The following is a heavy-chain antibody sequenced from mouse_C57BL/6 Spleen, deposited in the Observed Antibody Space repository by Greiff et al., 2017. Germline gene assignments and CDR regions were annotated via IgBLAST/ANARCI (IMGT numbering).Heavy chain of an antibody. D-gene: IGHD1-1*01. Sequence: QVQLQQPGAELVKPGASVKMSCKASGYTFTSYWITWVKQRPGQGLEWIGDIYPGSGSTNYNEKFKSKATLTVDTSSSTAYMQLSSLTSEDSVVYYCARGVYYYGSRAYFDYWGQGTTLTVSS. V-gene: IGHV1-55*01. J-gene: IGHJ2*01. CDR3: ARGVYYYGSRAYFDY. CDR1: GYTFTSYW. CDR2: IYPGSGST.